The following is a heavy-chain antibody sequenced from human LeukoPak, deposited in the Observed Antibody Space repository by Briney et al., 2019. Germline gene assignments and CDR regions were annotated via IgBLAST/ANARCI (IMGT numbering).Heavy chain of an antibody. D-gene: IGHD3-10*01. CDR3: ARHQLRGFLDDN. J-gene: IGHJ4*02. CDR2: IYYSGNT. Sequence: SETLSLTCTVSGGSISSHYWRWIRQPPGKGLEWIGCIYYSGNTNYNPSLESRVTTSVDTSKNQFSLKLSSVTAADTAVYYCARHQLRGFLDDNWGQGTLVTVSS. CDR1: GGSISSHY. V-gene: IGHV4-59*08.